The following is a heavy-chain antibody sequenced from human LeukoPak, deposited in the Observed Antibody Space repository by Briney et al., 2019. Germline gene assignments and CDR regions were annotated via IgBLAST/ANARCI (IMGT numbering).Heavy chain of an antibody. D-gene: IGHD1-26*01. Sequence: ASVKVSCKASGYTFTGYYVHWVRRAPGQGLEWMGWINPNSGGTNYAQKFQGRVTMTRETSISTAYMELSRLRSDDTAVYYCAREKIVGAPGVGGGYFDYWGQGTLVTVSS. V-gene: IGHV1-2*02. CDR2: INPNSGGT. CDR3: AREKIVGAPGVGGGYFDY. CDR1: GYTFTGYY. J-gene: IGHJ4*02.